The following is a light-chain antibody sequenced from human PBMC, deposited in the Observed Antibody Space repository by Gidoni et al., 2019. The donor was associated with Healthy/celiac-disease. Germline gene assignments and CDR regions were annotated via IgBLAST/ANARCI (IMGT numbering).Light chain of an antibody. CDR2: DAS. J-gene: IGKJ2*01. V-gene: IGKV3-11*01. CDR1: QSVSSY. CDR3: QQRSNWMYT. Sequence: ETVLTQPPATLSSSPGEIATLSCRASQSVSSYFAWYQQKPGQAPRLLIYDASNRATVIPARLSGSGSVTDFTLTISSLEPEDFAVYYCQQRSNWMYTFGQXTKLEIK.